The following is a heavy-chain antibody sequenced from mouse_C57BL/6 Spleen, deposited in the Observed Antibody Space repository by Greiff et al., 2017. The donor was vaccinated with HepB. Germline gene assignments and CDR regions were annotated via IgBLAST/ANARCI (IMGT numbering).Heavy chain of an antibody. V-gene: IGHV1-18*01. Sequence: VQLQQSGPELVKPGASVKIPCKASGYTFTDYNMDWVKQSHGKSLEWIGDINPNNGGTIYNQKFKGKATLTVDKSSSTAYMELRSLTSEDTAVYYCARGDYGLPFAYWGQGTLVTVSA. CDR3: ARGDYGLPFAY. D-gene: IGHD1-1*02. CDR1: GYTFTDYN. CDR2: INPNNGGT. J-gene: IGHJ3*01.